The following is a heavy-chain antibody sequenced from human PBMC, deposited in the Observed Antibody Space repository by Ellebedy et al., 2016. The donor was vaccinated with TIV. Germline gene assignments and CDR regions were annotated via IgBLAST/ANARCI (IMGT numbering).Heavy chain of an antibody. CDR1: GFRFSKYW. CDR2: IKGDGSEK. Sequence: GESLKISCAASGFRFSKYWMFWVRQAPGKGLEWVANIKGDGSEKNYVDSVKGRFSISRDNAKSSLYLQMNSLTAEDTAVYYCATDEGIYWGQGTLVTVSS. D-gene: IGHD3-10*01. J-gene: IGHJ4*02. CDR3: ATDEGIY. V-gene: IGHV3-7*03.